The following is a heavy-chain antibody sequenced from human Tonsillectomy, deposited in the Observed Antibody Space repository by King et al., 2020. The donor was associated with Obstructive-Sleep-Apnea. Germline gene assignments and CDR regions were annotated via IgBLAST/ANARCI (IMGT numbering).Heavy chain of an antibody. J-gene: IGHJ4*02. Sequence: QLVQSGAEVKKPGASVKVSCKASGYTFTSAEIHWGRQAPGQGLEWMGWMNPNIGNTAYVQKFQGRVTMTRSPSISTAYMEVTRLRPTDTAVYFCARGSSRSFDLWGQGTLVTVSS. D-gene: IGHD6-13*01. CDR3: ARGSSRSFDL. CDR2: MNPNIGNT. V-gene: IGHV1-8*01. CDR1: GYTFTSAE.